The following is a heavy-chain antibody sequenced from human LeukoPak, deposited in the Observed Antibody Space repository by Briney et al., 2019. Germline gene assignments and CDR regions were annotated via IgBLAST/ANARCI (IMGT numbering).Heavy chain of an antibody. CDR3: AKQLGYCSDGSCYFPY. J-gene: IGHJ4*02. CDR2: VYKDGKM. V-gene: IGHV3-53*01. CDR1: GFTVSSTY. D-gene: IGHD2-15*01. Sequence: GGSLRLSCAASGFTVSSTYMSWVRQSPGKGLEWVSVVYKDGKMFYIDSVKGRFAISRDTSKNTVYLQMNNLRAEDTAVYYCAKQLGYCSDGSCYFPYWGQGTLVTVSS.